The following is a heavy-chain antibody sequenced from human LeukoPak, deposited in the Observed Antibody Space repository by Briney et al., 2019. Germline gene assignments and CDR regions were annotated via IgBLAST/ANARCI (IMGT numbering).Heavy chain of an antibody. Sequence: ASVKVSCKASGYTFTSYGFSWVRQAPGQGLEWMGWISTYNGDTNYAQKLQGRVTITTDESTSTAYMELSSLRSEDTAVYYCATGPTRYCSSTSCYSIDYWGQGTLVTVSS. CDR2: ISTYNGDT. CDR3: ATGPTRYCSSTSCYSIDY. J-gene: IGHJ4*02. CDR1: GYTFTSYG. D-gene: IGHD2-2*02. V-gene: IGHV1-18*01.